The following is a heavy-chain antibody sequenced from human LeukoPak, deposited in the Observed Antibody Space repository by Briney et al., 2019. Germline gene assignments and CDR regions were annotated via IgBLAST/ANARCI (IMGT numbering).Heavy chain of an antibody. V-gene: IGHV3-7*01. CDR3: ARDRRMGATDY. J-gene: IGHJ4*02. Sequence: GGSLRLSCAASGFTFSSSWMSWVRQAPGKGLEWVANINQGGSEKYYVDSVKGRFTISRDNAKNSLYLQMNSLRGEDTAVYYCARDRRMGATDYWGQGTLVTVSS. CDR1: GFTFSSSW. CDR2: INQGGSEK. D-gene: IGHD1-26*01.